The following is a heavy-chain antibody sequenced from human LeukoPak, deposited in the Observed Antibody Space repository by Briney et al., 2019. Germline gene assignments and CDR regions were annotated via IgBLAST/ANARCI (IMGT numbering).Heavy chain of an antibody. CDR2: IYSGGST. CDR1: GFTVSSNY. J-gene: IGHJ6*02. Sequence: PGGSLRLSCAASGFTVSSNYMSWVRQAPGKGLEWVSVIYSGGSTYYADSVKGRFTISRHNSKNTLYLQMNGLRAEDTAVYYCARVSAEEGMVRGVATYYYYGMDVWGQGTTVTVSS. D-gene: IGHD3-10*01. V-gene: IGHV3-53*04. CDR3: ARVSAEEGMVRGVATYYYYGMDV.